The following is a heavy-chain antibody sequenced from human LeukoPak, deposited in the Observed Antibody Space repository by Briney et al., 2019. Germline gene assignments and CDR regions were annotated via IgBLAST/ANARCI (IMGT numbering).Heavy chain of an antibody. CDR3: ARDLGYCSSTSRYGWFDP. D-gene: IGHD2-2*03. CDR1: GGSISSYY. CDR2: IYYSGST. J-gene: IGHJ5*02. Sequence: SETLSLTCTVSGGSISSYYWSWIRQPPGKGLEWIGYIYYSGSTNYNPSLKSRVTISVDTSKNQFSLKLSSVTAADTAVYYCARDLGYCSSTSRYGWFDPWGQGTLVTVSS. V-gene: IGHV4-59*01.